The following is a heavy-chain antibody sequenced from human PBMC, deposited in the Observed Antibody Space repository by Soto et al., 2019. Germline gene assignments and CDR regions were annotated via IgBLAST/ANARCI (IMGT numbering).Heavy chain of an antibody. Sequence: QVQLVESGGGVVQPGRSLRLSCAASGFTFSSYGMHWVRQAPGKGLEWVAVISYDGSNKYYADSVKGRFTISRDNSKNTLYLQMNSLRAEDTAVYYCAKDSLLSYYSYYGMDVWGQGTTVTVSS. CDR2: ISYDGSNK. D-gene: IGHD3-10*01. CDR1: GFTFSSYG. CDR3: AKDSLLSYYSYYGMDV. V-gene: IGHV3-30*18. J-gene: IGHJ6*02.